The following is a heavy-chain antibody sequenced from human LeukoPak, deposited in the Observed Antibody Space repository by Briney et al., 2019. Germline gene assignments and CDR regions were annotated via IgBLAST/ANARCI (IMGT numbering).Heavy chain of an antibody. Sequence: GGSLRLSCAASGFTFSSYAMSWVRQAPGKGLEWVSAISGSGGSTYYADSVKGRFTISGDNSKNTLYLQMNSLRAEDTAVYYCAKGTTVTYYFDYWGQGTLVTVSS. J-gene: IGHJ4*02. CDR1: GFTFSSYA. D-gene: IGHD4-17*01. V-gene: IGHV3-23*01. CDR2: ISGSGGST. CDR3: AKGTTVTYYFDY.